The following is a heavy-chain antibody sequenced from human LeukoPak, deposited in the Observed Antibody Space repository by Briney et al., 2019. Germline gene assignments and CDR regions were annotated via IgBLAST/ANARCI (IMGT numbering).Heavy chain of an antibody. CDR3: ARGPHLGYCSGGSCNQFDY. D-gene: IGHD2-15*01. CDR1: GFTFSSYA. CDR2: ISGSGGST. V-gene: IGHV3-23*01. J-gene: IGHJ4*02. Sequence: GGSLRLSCAASGFTFSSYAMNWVRQAPGKGLEWVSAISGSGGSTYYADSVKGRFTISRDNSKNTLYLQMNSLRAEDTAVYYCARGPHLGYCSGGSCNQFDYWGQGTLVTVSS.